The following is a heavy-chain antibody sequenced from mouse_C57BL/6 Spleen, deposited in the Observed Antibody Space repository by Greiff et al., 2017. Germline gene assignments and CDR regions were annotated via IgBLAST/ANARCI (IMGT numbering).Heavy chain of an antibody. V-gene: IGHV1-82*01. CDR3: ANYYGSSAMDY. CDR1: GYAFSSSW. D-gene: IGHD1-1*01. J-gene: IGHJ4*01. CDR2: IYPGDGDT. Sequence: QVQLKQSGPELVKPGASVKISCKASGYAFSSSWMNWVKQRPGKGLEWIGRIYPGDGDTNYNGKFKGKATLTADKSSSTAYMQLSSLTSEDSAVYFCANYYGSSAMDYWGQGTSVTVSS.